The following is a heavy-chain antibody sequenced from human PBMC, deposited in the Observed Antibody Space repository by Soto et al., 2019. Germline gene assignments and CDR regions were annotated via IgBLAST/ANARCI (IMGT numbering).Heavy chain of an antibody. CDR2: ISAYNGNA. CDR1: GYTFTSYG. D-gene: IGHD6-6*01. CDR3: AREDSSSNY. J-gene: IGHJ4*02. V-gene: IGHV1-18*01. Sequence: ASVKVSCRASGYTFTSYGISWVRQAPGQGLEWMGWISAYNGNANYAQKLQGRVTMTADESTSTAYMELSSLRSEDTAVYYCAREDSSSNYWGQGTLVTVSS.